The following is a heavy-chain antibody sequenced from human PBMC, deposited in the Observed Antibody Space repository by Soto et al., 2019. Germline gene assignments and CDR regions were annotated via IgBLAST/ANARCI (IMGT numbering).Heavy chain of an antibody. CDR2: IVVGSGNT. CDR1: GFTFTSSA. J-gene: IGHJ4*02. D-gene: IGHD5-18*01. CDR3: AAAYSYGPTAFDY. Sequence: SVKVSCKASGFTFTSSAVQWVRQARGQRLEWIGWIVVGSGNTNYAQKFQERVTITRDMSTSIAYMELSSLRSEDTAVYYCAAAYSYGPTAFDYWGQGTLVTVSS. V-gene: IGHV1-58*01.